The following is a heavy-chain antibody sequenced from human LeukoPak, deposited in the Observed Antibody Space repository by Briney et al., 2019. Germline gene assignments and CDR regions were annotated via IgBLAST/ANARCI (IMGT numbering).Heavy chain of an antibody. CDR3: ARDRRIAAAVTDY. Sequence: GGSLRLSCAASGFTFSSYSMNWVRQAPGKGLEWVSSISSSSSYIYYADSVKGRFTISRDNAKNSLYLQMNSLRAEDTPVYYCARDRRIAAAVTDYWGQGTLVTVSS. CDR2: ISSSSSYI. CDR1: GFTFSSYS. J-gene: IGHJ4*02. D-gene: IGHD6-13*01. V-gene: IGHV3-21*01.